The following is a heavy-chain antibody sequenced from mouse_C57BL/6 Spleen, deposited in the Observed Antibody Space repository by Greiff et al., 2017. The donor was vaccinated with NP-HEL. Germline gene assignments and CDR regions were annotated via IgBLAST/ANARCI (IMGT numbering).Heavy chain of an antibody. J-gene: IGHJ2*01. CDR1: GFTFSSYA. CDR2: ISDGGSYT. CDR3: ARDRDGNYPFDY. Sequence: DVKLVESGGGLVKPGGSLKLSCAASGFTFSSYAMSWVRQTPEKRLEWVATISDGGSYTYYPDNVKGRFTISRDNAKNNLYLQMSHLKSEDTAMYYCARDRDGNYPFDYWGQGTTLTVSS. D-gene: IGHD2-1*01. V-gene: IGHV5-4*01.